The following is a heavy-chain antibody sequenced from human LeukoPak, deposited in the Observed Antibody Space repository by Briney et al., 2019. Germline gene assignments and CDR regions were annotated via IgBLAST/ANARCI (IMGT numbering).Heavy chain of an antibody. CDR2: ISASGTT. J-gene: IGHJ5*02. D-gene: IGHD3-22*01. Sequence: MASETLSLTCTVSGGSISSSYWSWIRQAAGKGLEWIGHISASGTTNYNPSLKSRVTISVDTSKNQLSLKLSSVTAADTAVYYCAREPGFDSSGYLNWFDPWGQGTLVTVSS. CDR3: AREPGFDSSGYLNWFDP. CDR1: GGSISSSY. V-gene: IGHV4-4*07.